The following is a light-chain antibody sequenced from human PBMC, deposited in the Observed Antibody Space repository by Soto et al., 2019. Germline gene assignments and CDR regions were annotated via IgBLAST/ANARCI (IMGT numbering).Light chain of an antibody. V-gene: IGKV2-28*01. J-gene: IGKJ4*01. CDR3: VQALQTPFT. CDR2: LGS. Sequence: DIVMTQSPLSLPVTPGEPASISCRSSQSLVHRNGNNYLDWYLQKPGQSPQLLIYLGSNRASGVPDRFSGSGSGTDFTLKISRVEAEDVGVYYCVQALQTPFTFGGGTKVEIK. CDR1: QSLVHRNGNNY.